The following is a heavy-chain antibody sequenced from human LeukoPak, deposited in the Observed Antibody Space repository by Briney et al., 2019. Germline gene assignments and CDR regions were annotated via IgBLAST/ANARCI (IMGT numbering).Heavy chain of an antibody. CDR2: IYHSGIT. Sequence: PSETLSLTCTVSGVSISSSYWTWIRQPPGKGLDWIGNIYHSGITNYNPSLKSRLTMSVDTSKNQFSLKLTTVTAADTAVYYCATGSGWNGYWGQGTLVTVSS. D-gene: IGHD6-19*01. V-gene: IGHV4-59*01. CDR3: ATGSGWNGY. J-gene: IGHJ4*02. CDR1: GVSISSSY.